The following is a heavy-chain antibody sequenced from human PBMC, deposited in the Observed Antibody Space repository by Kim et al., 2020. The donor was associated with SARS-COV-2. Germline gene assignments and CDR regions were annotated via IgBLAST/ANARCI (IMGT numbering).Heavy chain of an antibody. Sequence: GGSLRLSCAASGFTFSSYAMHWVRQAPGKGLEWVAVISYDGSNKYYADSVKGRFTISRDNSKNTLYLQMNSLRAEDTAVYYCARDPLWMVYAPTYYFDYWGQGTLVTVSS. CDR3: ARDPLWMVYAPTYYFDY. D-gene: IGHD2-8*01. J-gene: IGHJ4*02. CDR1: GFTFSSYA. V-gene: IGHV3-30-3*01. CDR2: ISYDGSNK.